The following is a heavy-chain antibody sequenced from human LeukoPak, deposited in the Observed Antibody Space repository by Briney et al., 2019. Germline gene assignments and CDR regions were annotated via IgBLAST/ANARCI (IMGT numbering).Heavy chain of an antibody. CDR1: GGSISSSNW. V-gene: IGHV4-4*02. CDR2: IYHSGST. D-gene: IGHD5-12*01. J-gene: IGHJ4*02. Sequence: SETLSLIRAVSGGSISSSNWWSWVRQPPGKGLEWIGEIYHSGSTNYNPSLESRVTISVDKSKNQFSLNLSSVTAADTAVYYCARGGGYDSFDYWGQGTLVTVSS. CDR3: ARGGGYDSFDY.